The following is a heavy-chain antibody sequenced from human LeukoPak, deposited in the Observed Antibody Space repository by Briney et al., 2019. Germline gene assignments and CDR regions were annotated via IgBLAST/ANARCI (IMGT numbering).Heavy chain of an antibody. CDR3: ARVDGAMGSLDY. Sequence: PGGTLRLSCAASGFSFSSYAMHWVRQAPGKGLEGVAVIWYDGSNKNYVVSVKGRFTISRDNAKNTLYLQMNSLRAEDTAFYYCARVDGAMGSLDYGGGGMLVTVSS. D-gene: IGHD5-18*01. CDR2: IWYDGSNK. V-gene: IGHV3-33*01. CDR1: GFSFSSYA. J-gene: IGHJ4*02.